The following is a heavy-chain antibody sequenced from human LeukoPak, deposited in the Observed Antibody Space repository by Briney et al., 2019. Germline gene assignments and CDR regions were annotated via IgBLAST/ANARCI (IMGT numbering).Heavy chain of an antibody. V-gene: IGHV1-18*01. D-gene: IGHD3-10*01. J-gene: IGHJ3*02. CDR2: ISAYNGNR. CDR1: GYTFTSYG. CDR3: ARDRENYGDAFDI. Sequence: GASVKVSCKAFGYTFTSYGISWVRQAPGQGLEWMGWISAYNGNRNYAQKFQGRVTMTTDTSTSTAYMELRSLRSDDTAVYYCARDRENYGDAFDIWGQGTMVTVSS.